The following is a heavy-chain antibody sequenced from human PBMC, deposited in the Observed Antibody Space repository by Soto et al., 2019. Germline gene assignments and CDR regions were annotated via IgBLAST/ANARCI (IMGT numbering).Heavy chain of an antibody. CDR1: GGSISSGGYY. CDR3: AREGYDILTGYPDAFDI. D-gene: IGHD3-9*01. J-gene: IGHJ3*02. V-gene: IGHV4-31*03. Sequence: SETLSLTCTVSGGSISSGGYYWSWIRQHPGKGLEWIGYIYYSGSTYYNPSLKSRVTISVDMSKNQFSLKLSSVTAADTAVYYCAREGYDILTGYPDAFDIWGQGTMVTVSS. CDR2: IYYSGST.